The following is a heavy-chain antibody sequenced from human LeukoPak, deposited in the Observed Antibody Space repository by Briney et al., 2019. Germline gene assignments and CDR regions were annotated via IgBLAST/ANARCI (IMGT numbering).Heavy chain of an antibody. V-gene: IGHV3-21*01. CDR3: ARDRAGGDGYNYYFDY. CDR1: GFTFSSYS. D-gene: IGHD5-24*01. Sequence: KAGGSLRLSCAASGFTFSSYSMNWVRQAPGKGLEWVSSISSSSSYIYYADSVKGRFTISRDNAKNSLYLQMNSLRAEDTAVYYRARDRAGGDGYNYYFDYWGQGTLVTVSS. J-gene: IGHJ4*02. CDR2: ISSSSSYI.